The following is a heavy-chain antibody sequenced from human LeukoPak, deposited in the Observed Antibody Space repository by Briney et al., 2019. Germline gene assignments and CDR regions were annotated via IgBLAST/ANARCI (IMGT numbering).Heavy chain of an antibody. J-gene: IGHJ4*02. D-gene: IGHD3-3*01. CDR3: KTTETITIFGVVITLDY. Sequence: GGSLRLSCAASGFTFSSYAMHWVRQAPGKGLEWVAVISYDGSNKYYADSVKGRFTISRDNSKNTLYLQMNSLRAEDTAVYYCKTTETITIFGVVITLDYWGQGTLVTVSS. V-gene: IGHV3-30-3*01. CDR2: ISYDGSNK. CDR1: GFTFSSYA.